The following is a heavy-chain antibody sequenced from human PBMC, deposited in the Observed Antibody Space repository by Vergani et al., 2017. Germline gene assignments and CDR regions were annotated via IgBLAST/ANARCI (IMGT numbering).Heavy chain of an antibody. D-gene: IGHD1-14*01. CDR1: GFTFSSYS. V-gene: IGHV3-21*01. J-gene: IGHJ6*03. Sequence: EVQLVESGGGLVKPGGSLRLSCAASGFTFSSYSMNWVRQAPGKGLEWVSSISSSSSYIYYADSVKGRFTISGDHAKNSLYLQMNSLRAEDTAVYYCARDGEPNYYYYYMDVWGKGTTVTVSS. CDR2: ISSSSSYI. CDR3: ARDGEPNYYYYYMDV.